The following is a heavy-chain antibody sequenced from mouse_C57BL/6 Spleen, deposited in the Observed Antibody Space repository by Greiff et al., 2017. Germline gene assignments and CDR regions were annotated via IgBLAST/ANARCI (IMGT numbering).Heavy chain of an antibody. CDR2: IRRKSSNYAT. V-gene: IGHV10-3*01. D-gene: IGHD1-1*01. Sequence: EVQLVESGGGLVQPKGSLKLSCAASGFTFNTYAMHWVSQAPGKGLEWVARIRRKSSNYATYYADSVKDRFTISRDDSQSMLYLQMNNLKTEDTAMYYCVSDYGSTFDYWGQGTTLTVSS. J-gene: IGHJ2*01. CDR1: GFTFNTYA. CDR3: VSDYGSTFDY.